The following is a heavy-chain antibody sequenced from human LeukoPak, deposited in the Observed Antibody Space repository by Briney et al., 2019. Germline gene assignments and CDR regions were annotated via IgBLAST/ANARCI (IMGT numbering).Heavy chain of an antibody. Sequence: SETLSLTCTVSGVSISSSSYYWGWIRQPPGKGLEWIGSIYYSGSTYYNPSLKSRVTISVDTSKNQFSLKLSSVTAADTAVYYCARTGITMIEYYYMDVWGKGTTVTVSS. J-gene: IGHJ6*03. CDR3: ARTGITMIEYYYMDV. D-gene: IGHD3-22*01. V-gene: IGHV4-39*07. CDR2: IYYSGST. CDR1: GVSISSSSYY.